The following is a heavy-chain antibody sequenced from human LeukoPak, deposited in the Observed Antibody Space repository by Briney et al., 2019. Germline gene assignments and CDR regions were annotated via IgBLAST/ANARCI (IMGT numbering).Heavy chain of an antibody. V-gene: IGHV3-11*01. Sequence: GGSLRLSCAASGFTFSDYYMSWIRQAPGKGLEWVSYISSSGSTIYYADSVKGRFTISRDNAKNSLYLQMNSLRAEDTAVYYCAKDRIYSSSPLFDYWGQGTLVTVSS. CDR3: AKDRIYSSSPLFDY. D-gene: IGHD6-6*01. J-gene: IGHJ4*02. CDR1: GFTFSDYY. CDR2: ISSSGSTI.